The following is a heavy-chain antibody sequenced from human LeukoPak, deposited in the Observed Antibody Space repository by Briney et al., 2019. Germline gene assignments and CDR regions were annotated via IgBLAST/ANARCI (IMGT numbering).Heavy chain of an antibody. Sequence: GGSLRLSCAASEFTFSRYWMHWVRQAPGKGLVWVSRVSPDGLTTKYADSVKGRLTISRDNAKNTLYLQMNSLRDEDTAMYYCPRERDSNWFDPWGQGTLVTASS. CDR2: VSPDGLTT. CDR1: EFTFSRYW. CDR3: PRERDSNWFDP. V-gene: IGHV3-74*03. J-gene: IGHJ5*02.